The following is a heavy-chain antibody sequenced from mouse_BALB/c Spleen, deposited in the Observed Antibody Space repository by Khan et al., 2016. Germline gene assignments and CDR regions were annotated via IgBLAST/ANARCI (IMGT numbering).Heavy chain of an antibody. D-gene: IGHD1-1*01. CDR1: GFNIKDYY. V-gene: IGHV14-1*02. CDR2: IDPENGNT. Sequence: EVQLQESGAELVRPGALVKLSCKASGFNIKDYYMHWVKQRPEQGLEWIGWIDPENGNTIYDPKFQGKASITADTSSNTAYLQLSSLTSEDTAVYYCALYYYGSSEYYFDYWGQGTTLTVSS. J-gene: IGHJ2*01. CDR3: ALYYYGSSEYYFDY.